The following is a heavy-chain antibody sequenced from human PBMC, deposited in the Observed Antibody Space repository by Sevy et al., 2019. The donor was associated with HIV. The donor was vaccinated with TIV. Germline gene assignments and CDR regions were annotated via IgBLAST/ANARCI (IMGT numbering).Heavy chain of an antibody. J-gene: IGHJ3*01. CDR2: ISGPGYGT. CDR1: GLTVSDNF. Sequence: GGSLRLSCAASGLTVSDNFMSWVRQAPGKGLEWVSVISGPGYGTNYADSVKGRFTISRDNSKNTLFLQMNSLRDDDTAVYYCAKALNPALESMLEVNLRSLKGFDVWGQGTMVTVSS. V-gene: IGHV3-23*01. D-gene: IGHD3-22*01. CDR3: AKALNPALESMLEVNLRSLKGFDV.